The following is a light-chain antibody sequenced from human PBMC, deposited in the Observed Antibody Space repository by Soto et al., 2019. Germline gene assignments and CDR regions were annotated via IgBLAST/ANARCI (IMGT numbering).Light chain of an antibody. CDR2: GVS. Sequence: EVVMTQSPATLPVSLGGRVTLSCRASQLFSSNLAWYQHKPGQAPRLLIYGVSTRDTGVPDRFSGSASGTEFTLTISSLQSEDFAVYYCQQYNNWPRTFGQGTRLEI. CDR3: QQYNNWPRT. CDR1: QLFSSN. V-gene: IGKV3-15*01. J-gene: IGKJ5*01.